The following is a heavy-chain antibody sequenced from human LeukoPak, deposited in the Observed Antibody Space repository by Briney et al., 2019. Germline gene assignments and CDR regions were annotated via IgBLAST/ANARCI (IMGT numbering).Heavy chain of an antibody. D-gene: IGHD3-22*01. CDR1: GFTFSSYA. J-gene: IGHJ4*02. CDR2: ISGSGGST. Sequence: GGSLRLSCAASGFTFSSYAMSWVRQAPGKGLEWVSAISGSGGSTYYADSVKGRFTISRDNSKNTLYLQMNSLRAEDTAVYYCAKVPYYDSSGYYDYWGQGTLATVSS. V-gene: IGHV3-23*01. CDR3: AKVPYYDSSGYYDY.